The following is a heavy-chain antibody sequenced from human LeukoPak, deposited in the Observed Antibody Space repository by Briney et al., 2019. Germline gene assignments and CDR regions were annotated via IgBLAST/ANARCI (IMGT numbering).Heavy chain of an antibody. J-gene: IGHJ3*02. CDR3: ARDSPYYYDSSGLNDAFDI. CDR2: INPNSGGT. Sequence: ASVKVSCKASGYTFTGYYMHWVRQAPGQGLEWMGWINPNSGGTNYAQKFQGWVTMTRDTSISTAYMELSRLRSDDTAVYYCARDSPYYYDSSGLNDAFDIWGQGTLVTVSS. CDR1: GYTFTGYY. D-gene: IGHD3-22*01. V-gene: IGHV1-2*04.